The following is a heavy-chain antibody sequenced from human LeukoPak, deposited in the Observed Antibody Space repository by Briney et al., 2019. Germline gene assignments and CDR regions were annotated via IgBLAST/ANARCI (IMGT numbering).Heavy chain of an antibody. CDR2: ISWDGGST. V-gene: IGHV3-43D*03. D-gene: IGHD3-22*01. Sequence: GGSLRLSCAASGFTFDDYAMHWVRQAPGKGLEWVSLISWDGGSTYYADSVKGRFTISRDNSKNSLYLQMNSLRAEDTALYYCATYSSGNGREFQHWGQGTLVTVSS. J-gene: IGHJ1*01. CDR1: GFTFDDYA. CDR3: ATYSSGNGREFQH.